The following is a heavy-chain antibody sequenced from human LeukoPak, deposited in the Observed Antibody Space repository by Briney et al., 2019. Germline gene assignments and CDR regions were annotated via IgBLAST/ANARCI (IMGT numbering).Heavy chain of an antibody. D-gene: IGHD3-22*01. Sequence: GGSLRLSCAASGFTFSSYWMHWVRQAPGKGLVWVSRTDGSSTSYADSVKGRLTISRDNAKNTLYLQMNSLRAEDTAVYYCARDMGYDSSASFDYWGQGTLVTVSS. CDR1: GFTFSSYW. J-gene: IGHJ4*02. CDR3: ARDMGYDSSASFDY. CDR2: TDGSST. V-gene: IGHV3-74*01.